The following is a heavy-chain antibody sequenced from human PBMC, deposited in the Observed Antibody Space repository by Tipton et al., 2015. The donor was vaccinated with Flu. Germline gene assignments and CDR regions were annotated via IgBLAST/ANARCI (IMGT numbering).Heavy chain of an antibody. CDR1: GFTFSSYS. CDR2: IYSDGRA. J-gene: IGHJ5*02. Sequence: SLRLSCAAYGFTFSSYSMNWVRQAPGKGLEWVSVIYSDGRAYYVDSVKGRFTVSRDDSKNMLSLQMDSLRAEDTAVYYCTRGQGANPWGQGTLVTVSS. CDR3: TRGQGANP. V-gene: IGHV3-53*01.